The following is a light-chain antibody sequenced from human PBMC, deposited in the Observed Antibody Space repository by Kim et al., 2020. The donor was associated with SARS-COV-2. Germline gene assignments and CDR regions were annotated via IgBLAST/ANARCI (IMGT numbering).Light chain of an antibody. CDR2: DVS. V-gene: IGLV2-14*04. CDR3: SSYTSSYTYV. Sequence: GQSITISCTGTSSDVGGYNYVSWYQQHPGKAPKLMIYDVSKWPSGVSNRFSGSKSGNTASLTISGLQAEDEADYYCSSYTSSYTYVFGTGTKVTVL. J-gene: IGLJ1*01. CDR1: SSDVGGYNY.